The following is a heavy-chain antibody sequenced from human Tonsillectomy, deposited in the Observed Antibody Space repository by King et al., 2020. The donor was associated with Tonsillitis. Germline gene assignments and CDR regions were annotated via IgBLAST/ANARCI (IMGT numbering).Heavy chain of an antibody. CDR1: GFTFDDYA. V-gene: IGHV3-9*01. D-gene: IGHD1-1*01. Sequence: VQLVESGGGLVQPGRSLRLSCAVSGFTFDDYAMHWVRQAPGKGLEWGSAINWNSGSIGYSDSVKGRFTISRDNAKNSLYLEMRSLRPEDTALYYCAKDFWNDLDYDYGMDVWGQGTTVTVSS. CDR3: AKDFWNDLDYDYGMDV. CDR2: INWNSGSI. J-gene: IGHJ6*02.